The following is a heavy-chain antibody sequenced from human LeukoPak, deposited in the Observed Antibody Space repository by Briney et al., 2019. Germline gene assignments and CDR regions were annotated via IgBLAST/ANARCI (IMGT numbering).Heavy chain of an antibody. V-gene: IGHV1-2*02. J-gene: IGHJ4*02. D-gene: IGHD3-3*01. CDR2: INPNSGGT. CDR1: GYTFTGYY. CDR3: ARDPYYDFWSGHQIMCDY. Sequence: ASVKVSCKASGYTFTGYYMHWVRQAPGQGLEWMGWINPNSGGTNYAQKFQGRVTMTRDTSISTAYMELSRLRSDDTAVYYCARDPYYDFWSGHQIMCDYWGQGTLVTVSS.